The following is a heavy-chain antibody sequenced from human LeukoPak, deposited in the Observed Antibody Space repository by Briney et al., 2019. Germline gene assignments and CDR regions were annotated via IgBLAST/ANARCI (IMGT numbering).Heavy chain of an antibody. CDR2: INPNSGGT. D-gene: IGHD6-6*01. CDR3: ARDGQEEEQLVLDY. CDR1: GYTFTGYY. V-gene: IGHV1-2*04. Sequence: ASVKVPCKASGYTFTGYYMHWVRQAPGQGLEWMGWINPNSGGTNYAQKFQGWVTMTRGTSISTAYMELSRLRSDDTAVYYCARDGQEEEQLVLDYWGQGTLVTVSS. J-gene: IGHJ4*02.